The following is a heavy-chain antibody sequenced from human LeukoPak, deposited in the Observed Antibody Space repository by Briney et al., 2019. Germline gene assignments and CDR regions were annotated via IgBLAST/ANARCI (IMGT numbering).Heavy chain of an antibody. CDR1: GFTFSDYN. J-gene: IGHJ4*02. CDR3: AKPQTTVTTYQYFDY. V-gene: IGHV3-11*01. D-gene: IGHD4-17*01. CDR2: TRNSDNNM. Sequence: GGSLRLSCAASGFTFSDYNMGWMRQAPGKGLEWVSYTRNSDNNMFYADSVKGRFTISRDNSKNTLYLQMNSLRAEDTAVYYCAKPQTTVTTYQYFDYWGQGTLVTVSS.